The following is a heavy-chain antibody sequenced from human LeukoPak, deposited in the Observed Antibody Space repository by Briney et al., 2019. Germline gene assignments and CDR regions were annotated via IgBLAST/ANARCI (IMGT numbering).Heavy chain of an antibody. CDR3: ARGRYQLLLGDI. D-gene: IGHD2-2*01. Sequence: GGSLRLSCAASGFTFSDYYMSWIRQAPGKGLEWVSYISSSASTIYYADSLNGRFTISRDNAKNSLFLQMNSLRAEDTAVYYCARGRYQLLLGDIWGQGTVVTVSS. CDR2: ISSSASTI. J-gene: IGHJ3*02. V-gene: IGHV3-11*04. CDR1: GFTFSDYY.